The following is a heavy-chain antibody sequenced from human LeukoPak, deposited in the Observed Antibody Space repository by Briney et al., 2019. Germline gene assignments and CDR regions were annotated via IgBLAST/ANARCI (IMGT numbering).Heavy chain of an antibody. CDR1: GYTFTSYD. J-gene: IGHJ4*02. D-gene: IGHD6-19*01. CDR2: MNPNSGNT. V-gene: IGHV1-8*02. CDR3: ARDSDSSGWYRDFDY. Sequence: GASVKVSCKASGYTFTSYDINWVRQATGQGLEWMGWMNPNSGNTGYAQKFQGRVTMTRDTSTSTVYMELSSLRSEDTAVYYCARDSDSSGWYRDFDYWGQGTLVTVSS.